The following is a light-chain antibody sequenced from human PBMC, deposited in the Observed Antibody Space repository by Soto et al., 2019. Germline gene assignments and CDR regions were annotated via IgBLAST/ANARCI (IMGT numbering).Light chain of an antibody. CDR3: QQYYSYPLT. Sequence: AIRMTQSPSSLSASTGDRVTMTCRASQGISSYLAWYQQKPGKAPKLLIYAASTLQSGVPSRFSGSGSGTDFTLTISCLQSEDFATYYCQQYYSYPLTFGPGTKVDIK. CDR1: QGISSY. V-gene: IGKV1-8*01. J-gene: IGKJ3*01. CDR2: AAS.